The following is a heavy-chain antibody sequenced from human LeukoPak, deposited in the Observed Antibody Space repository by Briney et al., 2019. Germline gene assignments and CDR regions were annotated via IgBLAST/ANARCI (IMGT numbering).Heavy chain of an antibody. CDR1: GGCISSYY. Sequence: KPSETLSLICTVSGGCISSYYWSWIRQPPGKGLEWIGYIYYSGSTNYNPSLKSRVTISVDTSKNQFSLKLSSVTAADTAVYYCARDRGAFDIWGQGTMVTVSS. J-gene: IGHJ3*02. V-gene: IGHV4-59*01. CDR3: ARDRGAFDI. CDR2: IYYSGST.